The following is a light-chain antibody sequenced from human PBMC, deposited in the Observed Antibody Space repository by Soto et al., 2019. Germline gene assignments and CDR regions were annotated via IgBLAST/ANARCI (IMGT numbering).Light chain of an antibody. CDR2: AAS. Sequence: AIRMPQSPSSFSASTGDRVTITCRSSQGISSYLAWYQQKPGKAPKLLIYAASTLQSGVPSRFSGSGSVTDFTLTISGPQSEDCAKYYCQQYYSYPRTFGQGTEVESK. V-gene: IGKV1-8*01. CDR3: QQYYSYPRT. CDR1: QGISSY. J-gene: IGKJ1*01.